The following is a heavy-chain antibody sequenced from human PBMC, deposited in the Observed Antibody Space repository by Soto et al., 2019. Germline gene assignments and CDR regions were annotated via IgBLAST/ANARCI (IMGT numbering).Heavy chain of an antibody. D-gene: IGHD1-26*01. CDR1: GFTVSSNY. V-gene: IGHV3-53*01. CDR3: ARARGRGATIPGAVDY. J-gene: IGHJ4*02. Sequence: EVQLVESGGGLIQPGGSLRLSCAASGFTVSSNYMSWVRQAPGKGLEWVSVIYSGGSTYYADCVKGRFTISRDNSKNTLYLQMNSLRAEDTAVYYCARARGRGATIPGAVDYWGQGTLVTVSS. CDR2: IYSGGST.